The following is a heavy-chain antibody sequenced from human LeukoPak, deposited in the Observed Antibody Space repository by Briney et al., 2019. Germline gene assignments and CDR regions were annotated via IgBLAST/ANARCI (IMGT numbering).Heavy chain of an antibody. CDR1: GGSISSSSYY. CDR2: IYYSGST. Sequence: ASETLSLTCTVSGGSISSSSYYWGWIRQPPGKGLEWIGSIYYSGSTYYNPSLKSRVTISVDTSKNQFSLKLSSVTAADTAVYYCVREKYFYDSSGSFDYWGPGTLVTVSS. D-gene: IGHD3-22*01. J-gene: IGHJ4*02. CDR3: VREKYFYDSSGSFDY. V-gene: IGHV4-39*07.